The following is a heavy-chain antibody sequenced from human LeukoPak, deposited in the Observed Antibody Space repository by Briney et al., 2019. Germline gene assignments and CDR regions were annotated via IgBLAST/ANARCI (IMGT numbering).Heavy chain of an antibody. CDR2: ISSSSSYT. J-gene: IGHJ4*02. Sequence: PGGSLRLSCAASGFTFSDYYMSWIRQAPGKGLEWVSYISSSSSYTNYADSVEGRFTISRDNAKNSLYLQMNSLRAEDTAVYYCARDRSMVRGVIYDFDYWGQGTLVTVSS. V-gene: IGHV3-11*05. CDR3: ARDRSMVRGVIYDFDY. CDR1: GFTFSDYY. D-gene: IGHD3-10*01.